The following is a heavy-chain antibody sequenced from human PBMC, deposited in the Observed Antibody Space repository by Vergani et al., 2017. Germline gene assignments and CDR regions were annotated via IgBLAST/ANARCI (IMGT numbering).Heavy chain of an antibody. D-gene: IGHD2-2*01. V-gene: IGHV3-66*01. CDR1: GFTVSSNY. CDR3: ACSKDPGTFDY. Sequence: EVQVVETGGGLVQPGGSLRLSCAASGFTVSSNYMSWVRQAPGKGLEWVSVIYSGGSTYYADSVKGRFIISRDNSKNTLYLQMNSLRAEDTAVYYCACSKDPGTFDYWGQGTLVTVSS. J-gene: IGHJ4*02. CDR2: IYSGGST.